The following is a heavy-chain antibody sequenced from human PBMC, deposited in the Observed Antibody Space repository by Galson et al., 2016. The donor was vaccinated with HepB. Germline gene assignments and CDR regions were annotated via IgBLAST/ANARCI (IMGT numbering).Heavy chain of an antibody. V-gene: IGHV3-53*01. D-gene: IGHD6-19*01. J-gene: IGHJ6*02. CDR3: ARDRWDEDQWQIYYYGMDV. Sequence: SLRLSCAASGLNVSTNYMAWVRQAPGKGLEWVSVIYSGGSTYYADSVKGRSTISRDNSKNTLYLQMNSLRADDTAVYYCARDRWDEDQWQIYYYGMDVWGQGITVTVSS. CDR2: IYSGGST. CDR1: GLNVSTNY.